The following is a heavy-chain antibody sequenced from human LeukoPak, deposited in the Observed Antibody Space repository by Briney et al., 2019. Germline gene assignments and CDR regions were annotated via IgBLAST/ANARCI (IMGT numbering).Heavy chain of an antibody. J-gene: IGHJ6*02. D-gene: IGHD2-2*01. Sequence: GGSVRLSCAASGFTFNNYAMSWVRQAPGKGLEWVSAISNSGGATYYADSVKGRFTISRDNSKNTLFLHMNSLRVEDTAVYYCAKAPPAATKYYYGMDVWGQGTTVTVSS. CDR3: AKAPPAATKYYYGMDV. CDR1: GFTFNNYA. V-gene: IGHV3-23*01. CDR2: ISNSGGAT.